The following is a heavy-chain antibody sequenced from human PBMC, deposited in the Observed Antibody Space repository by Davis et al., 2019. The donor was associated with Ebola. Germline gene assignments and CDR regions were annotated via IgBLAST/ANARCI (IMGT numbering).Heavy chain of an antibody. D-gene: IGHD3-22*01. V-gene: IGHV3-23*01. Sequence: GESLKISCAASGFTFSSYSMNWVRQAPGKGLEWVSYISGSGDNTYYADSVKGRFTISRDNSKTTLYLQMNSLRADDTAVYYCAKGNRVTYQYDSGDDYWGQGTLVTVSS. J-gene: IGHJ4*02. CDR3: AKGNRVTYQYDSGDDY. CDR2: ISGSGDNT. CDR1: GFTFSSYS.